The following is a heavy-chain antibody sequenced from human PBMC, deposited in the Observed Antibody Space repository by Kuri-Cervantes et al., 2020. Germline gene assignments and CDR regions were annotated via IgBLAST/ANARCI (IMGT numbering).Heavy chain of an antibody. CDR2: ISSSGSTI. V-gene: IGHV3-11*04. D-gene: IGHD3-10*01. CDR3: ARGALWFGENWFDP. J-gene: IGHJ5*02. CDR1: GFTFTDYY. Sequence: LSLTCAPSGFTFTDYYMSWIRQAPGKGLEWVSYISSSGSTIYYADSVKGRFTISRDNAKNSLYLQMNSLRAEDTAGYYCARGALWFGENWFDPWGQGTLVTVSS.